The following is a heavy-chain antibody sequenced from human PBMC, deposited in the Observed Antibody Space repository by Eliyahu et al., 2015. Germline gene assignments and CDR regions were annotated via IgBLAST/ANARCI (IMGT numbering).Heavy chain of an antibody. CDR1: GXTFTSXX. CDR2: XNPSGGST. Sequence: QVQLVQSGAEVKKPGASVKVSCKASGXTFTSXXXPWVRQAPGQGLEWMGIXNPSGGSTSXAQKFQGRVTMTRDTSTSTVYMELSSLRSEDTAVYYCAREEVFSSSSGNYYYGMDVWGQGTTVTVSS. V-gene: IGHV1-46*01. D-gene: IGHD6-6*01. J-gene: IGHJ6*02. CDR3: AREEVFSSSSGNYYYGMDV.